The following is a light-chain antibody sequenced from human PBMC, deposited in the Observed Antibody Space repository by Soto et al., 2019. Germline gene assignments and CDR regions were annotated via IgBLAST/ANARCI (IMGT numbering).Light chain of an antibody. V-gene: IGKV3-20*01. CDR2: GAS. CDR3: QQYGASRWT. CDR1: QSVASAY. Sequence: EIVLTQSPGTLSLSPRERASLSCRASQSVASAYLAWYQHKPGQAHRLLIFGASSRATGIQDRYSGSGSGTDFTLTISRLEPEDYAVYYCQQYGASRWTFGQGTKVEAK. J-gene: IGKJ1*01.